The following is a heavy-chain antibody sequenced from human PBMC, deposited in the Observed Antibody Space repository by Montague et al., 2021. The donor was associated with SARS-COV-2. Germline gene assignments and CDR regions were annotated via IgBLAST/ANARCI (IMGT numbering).Heavy chain of an antibody. Sequence: SETLSLTCTVSGGSITGYYWSWLRRSPGKGLEWIAYIYDGGAVNYNPPLVSRVTISTDTSKNQLSLKVNSVTAADTAVYYCVRDHPYGGPRGAYDIWGQGTVGTVSS. CDR1: GGSITGYY. V-gene: IGHV4-59*01. CDR2: IYDGGAV. J-gene: IGHJ3*02. D-gene: IGHD4-23*01. CDR3: VRDHPYGGPRGAYDI.